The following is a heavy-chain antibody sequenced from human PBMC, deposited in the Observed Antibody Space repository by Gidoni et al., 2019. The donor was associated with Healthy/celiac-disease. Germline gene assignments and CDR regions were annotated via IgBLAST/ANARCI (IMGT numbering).Heavy chain of an antibody. J-gene: IGHJ4*02. Sequence: VQLVESGGGLVQHGGSLGISCSASGFTFSSSAMHWVRQAPGKGLEYVSAISSNGGSTYYADSVKGRFTISRDNSKNTLYLQMSSLRAEDTAVYYCVKDLYGDSGKADYWGQGTLVTVSS. CDR2: ISSNGGST. V-gene: IGHV3-64D*06. CDR3: VKDLYGDSGKADY. D-gene: IGHD4-17*01. CDR1: GFTFSSSA.